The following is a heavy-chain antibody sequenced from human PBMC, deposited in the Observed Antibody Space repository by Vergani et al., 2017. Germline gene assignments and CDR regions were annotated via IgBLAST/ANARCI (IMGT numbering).Heavy chain of an antibody. CDR1: GGSISSYY. J-gene: IGHJ6*02. V-gene: IGHV4-59*01. D-gene: IGHD5-18*01. CDR2: IYYSGST. CDR3: AREGGXGYSYGYTQYYYYGMDV. Sequence: QVQLQESGPGLVKPSETLSLTCTVSGGSISSYYWSWIRQPPGKGLEWIGYIYYSGSTNYNPSLKSRVTISVDTSKNQFSLKLSSVTAADTAVYYCAREGGXGYSYGYTQYYYYGMDVWGQGTTVTVSS.